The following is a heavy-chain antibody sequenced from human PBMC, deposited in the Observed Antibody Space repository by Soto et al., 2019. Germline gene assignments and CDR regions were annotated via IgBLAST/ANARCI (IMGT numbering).Heavy chain of an antibody. CDR3: ARCDVCYPGGDDAFDL. J-gene: IGHJ3*01. D-gene: IGHD2-21*02. Sequence: QVQLVQSGAEVKKPGSSVKVSCKTSGGTFSSHALTWLRQAPGQGLEWMGGIIPMFGTTYTSQKFQGRVASSADETTSTLELSSLRSEDTAFYFCARCDVCYPGGDDAFDLWGQGTTVIVSS. CDR2: IIPMFGTT. CDR1: GGTFSSHA. V-gene: IGHV1-69*01.